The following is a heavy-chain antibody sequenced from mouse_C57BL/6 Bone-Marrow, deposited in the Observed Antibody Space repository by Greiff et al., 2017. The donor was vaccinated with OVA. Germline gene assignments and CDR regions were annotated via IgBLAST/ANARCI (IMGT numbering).Heavy chain of an antibody. CDR3: ASSSFDY. CDR2: ISYDGSN. V-gene: IGHV3-6*01. Sequence: EVHLVESGPGLVKPSQSLSLTCSVTGYSITSGYYWNWIRQFPGNKLEWMGYISYDGSNNYNPSLKNRISITRDTSKNQFFLKLNSVTTEDTATYYCASSSFDYWGQGTTLTVSS. CDR1: GYSITSGYY. J-gene: IGHJ2*01. D-gene: IGHD1-1*01.